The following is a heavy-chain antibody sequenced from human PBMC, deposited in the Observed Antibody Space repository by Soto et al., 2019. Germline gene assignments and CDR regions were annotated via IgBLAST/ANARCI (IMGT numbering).Heavy chain of an antibody. V-gene: IGHV4-4*07. CDR1: GGSISNYY. CDR2: IDTSGST. CDR3: ARGGQDFWSGPFDY. Sequence: QGQLQESGPGLVKPSETLSLTCTVSGGSISNYYCNWIRQPAGKGLEWIGRIDTSGSTNYNPSLKSRVTISVDTSKQEFSLKLSSVTAADTALYYCARGGQDFWSGPFDYWGRGALVTVSS. J-gene: IGHJ4*02. D-gene: IGHD3-3*01.